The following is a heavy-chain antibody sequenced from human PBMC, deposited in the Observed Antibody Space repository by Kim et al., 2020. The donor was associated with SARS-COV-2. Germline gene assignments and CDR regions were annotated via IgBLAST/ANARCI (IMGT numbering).Heavy chain of an antibody. CDR3: AREGSSWYETDVNNWFDP. J-gene: IGHJ5*02. CDR2: INHSGST. CDR1: GGSISSSNW. D-gene: IGHD6-13*01. Sequence: SETLSLTCAVSGGSISSSNWWSWVRQPPGKGREWMGEINHSGSTTYNPPPKSRGTISVDKSKNQFSLKLRSVTAADTAGYYCAREGSSWYETDVNNWFDPWGQGTLVTVSS. V-gene: IGHV4-4*02.